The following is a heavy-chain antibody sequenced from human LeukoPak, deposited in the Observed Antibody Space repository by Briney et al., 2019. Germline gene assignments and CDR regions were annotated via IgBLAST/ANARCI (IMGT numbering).Heavy chain of an antibody. CDR2: IWYDGSNK. CDR3: ARDISGYYYFDY. J-gene: IGHJ4*02. D-gene: IGHD3-22*01. Sequence: GGSLRLSCAASGFTFSNYGMHWVRQAPGKGLEWVAVIWYDGSNKYYADSVKGRFIISRDNPKNTLYLQMNSLRAEDTAVYYCARDISGYYYFDYWGQGTLVTVSS. CDR1: GFTFSNYG. V-gene: IGHV3-33*01.